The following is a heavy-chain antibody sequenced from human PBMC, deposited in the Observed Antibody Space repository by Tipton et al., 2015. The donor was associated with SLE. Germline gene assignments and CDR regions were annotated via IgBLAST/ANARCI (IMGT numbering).Heavy chain of an antibody. J-gene: IGHJ4*02. CDR2: IYHSGST. CDR1: GYSISSGYY. V-gene: IGHV4-38-2*02. CDR3: ARDGGYYPLGFDY. Sequence: LRLSCAVSGYSISSGYYWGWIRQPPGKGLEWIGSIYHSGSTYYNPSLKSRVTISVDTSKNQFSLKLSSVTAADTAVYYCARDGGYYPLGFDYWGQGTLVTVSS. D-gene: IGHD3-22*01.